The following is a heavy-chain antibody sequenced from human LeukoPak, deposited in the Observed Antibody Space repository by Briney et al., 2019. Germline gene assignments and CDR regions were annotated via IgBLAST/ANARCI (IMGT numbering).Heavy chain of an antibody. CDR1: GGSISSGGYY. Sequence: PSQTLSLTCTVSGGSISSGGYYWGWIRQHPGKGLEWIGYIYYSGGTYYNPSLKSRVTISVDTSKNQFSLKLSSVTAADTAVYYCASLMIVSSRWFDPWGQGTLVTVSS. CDR3: ASLMIVSSRWFDP. CDR2: IYYSGGT. J-gene: IGHJ5*02. D-gene: IGHD3-22*01. V-gene: IGHV4-31*03.